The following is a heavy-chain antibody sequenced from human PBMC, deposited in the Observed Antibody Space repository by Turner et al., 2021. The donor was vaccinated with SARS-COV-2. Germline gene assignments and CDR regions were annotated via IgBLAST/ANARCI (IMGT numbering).Heavy chain of an antibody. J-gene: IGHJ4*02. V-gene: IGHV3-21*01. CDR1: GFTFSYFS. CDR3: ARDGATVTTYFDY. CDR2: IGSASSYL. Sequence: VQLVESGGGVVQPGRSLRLSRAASGFTFSYFSMTWVRQAPGKGLEWVSTIGSASSYLYFAESVEGRFTISRDNAKNSLYLQMNSLRAEDTAVYYCARDGATVTTYFDYWGQGTLVTVSS. D-gene: IGHD4-17*01.